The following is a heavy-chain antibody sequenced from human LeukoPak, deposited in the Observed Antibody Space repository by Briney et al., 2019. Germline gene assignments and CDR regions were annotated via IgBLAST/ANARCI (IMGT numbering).Heavy chain of an antibody. D-gene: IGHD2-2*03. CDR2: IYYSGST. J-gene: IGHJ3*02. Sequence: SETLSLTCTVSGGSISSGGYYWSWIRQHPGKGLEWIGYIYYSGSTYYNPSLKSRVTISVDTSKNQFSLKLSSVTAAVTAVYYCARDRLGIVVVPAAVDDAFDIWGQGTMATVSS. CDR3: ARDRLGIVVVPAAVDDAFDI. V-gene: IGHV4-31*03. CDR1: GGSISSGGYY.